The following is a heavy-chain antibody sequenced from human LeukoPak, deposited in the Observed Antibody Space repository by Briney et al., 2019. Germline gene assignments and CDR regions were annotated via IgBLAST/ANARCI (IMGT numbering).Heavy chain of an antibody. CDR3: ARGGGTSWYGWFDS. CDR1: GFTFSSYS. CDR2: LSSSSSYI. J-gene: IGHJ5*01. Sequence: GGSLRLSCAASGFTFSSYSMNWVRQAPGKGLEWFSSLSSSSSYIYYAHSVKGRFTISRDNANNLLYLQMNSLKAEDTAVYYCARGGGTSWYGWFDSWGQGTMVTVSS. V-gene: IGHV3-21*01. D-gene: IGHD6-13*01.